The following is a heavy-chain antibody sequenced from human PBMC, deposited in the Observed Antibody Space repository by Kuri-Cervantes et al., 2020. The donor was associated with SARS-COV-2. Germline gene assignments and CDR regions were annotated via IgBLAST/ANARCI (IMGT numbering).Heavy chain of an antibody. Sequence: SETLSLTCTVSGGSISSGSYYWSWIRQPAGKGLEWIGRIYTSGSTNYNPSLKSRVTISVDTSKNQFSLKLSSVTAADTAVYYGARDRWELHDYWGQGTLVTVSS. CDR2: IYTSGST. J-gene: IGHJ4*02. V-gene: IGHV4-61*02. CDR3: ARDRWELHDY. D-gene: IGHD1-26*01. CDR1: GGSISSGSYY.